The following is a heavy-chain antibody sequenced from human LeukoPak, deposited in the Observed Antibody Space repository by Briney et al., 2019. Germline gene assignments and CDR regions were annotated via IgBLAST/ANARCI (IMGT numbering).Heavy chain of an antibody. CDR2: FSYSGST. Sequence: PSETLSLTCTVSGASVSSYYWSWIRQPPGKGPEWIGYFSYSGSTNYNPSLKSRVTISVDTSKNQFSLNLSSVTAAGTAVYYCARGPLDSGYTYFDYWGQGTLVSVAS. CDR3: ARGPLDSGYTYFDY. CDR1: GASVSSYY. D-gene: IGHD5-12*01. V-gene: IGHV4-59*02. J-gene: IGHJ4*02.